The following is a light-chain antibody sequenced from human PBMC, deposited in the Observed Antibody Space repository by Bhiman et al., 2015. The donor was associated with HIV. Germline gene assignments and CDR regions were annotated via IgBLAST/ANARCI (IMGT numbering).Light chain of an antibody. CDR2: KDS. CDR1: ALPKQY. Sequence: SYELTQPPSVSVSPGQTARITCSGDALPKQYAYWYQQKPGQAPVLVIYKDSERPSGIPERFSGSSSGTTVTLTISGVQAEDEADYYCQSAGSSASYEVFGGGTKVTVL. V-gene: IGLV3-25*03. CDR3: QSAGSSASYEV. J-gene: IGLJ2*01.